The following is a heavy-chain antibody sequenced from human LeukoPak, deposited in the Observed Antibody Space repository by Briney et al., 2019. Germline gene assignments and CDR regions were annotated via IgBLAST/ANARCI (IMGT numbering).Heavy chain of an antibody. CDR2: MNPNSGNT. D-gene: IGHD3-10*01. CDR1: GYTFTSYD. V-gene: IGHV1-8*01. Sequence: GASVKVSCKASGYTFTSYDINWVRQATGQGLEWMGWMNPNSGNTGYAQKFQGRVTMTRNTSISTAYMELSSLRSEDTAVYYCARGRITMVRGYYYYYGMDVWGQGTTVTVSS. CDR3: ARGRITMVRGYYYYYGMDV. J-gene: IGHJ6*02.